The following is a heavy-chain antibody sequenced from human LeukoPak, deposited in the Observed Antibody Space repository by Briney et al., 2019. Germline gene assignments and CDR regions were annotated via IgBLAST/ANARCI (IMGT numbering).Heavy chain of an antibody. V-gene: IGHV3-23*01. D-gene: IGHD2-2*01. CDR1: GFTFSSYA. CDR3: AKDGPQSEYQPLGSSDY. J-gene: IGHJ4*02. CDR2: ISGSGGST. Sequence: GGSLRLSCAASGFTFSSYAMNWVRQGPGKGLEWVSAISGSGGSTYYADSVKGRFTISRDNSKNTLYLQMNSLRAEDTAVYYCAKDGPQSEYQPLGSSDYRGQGTLVTVSS.